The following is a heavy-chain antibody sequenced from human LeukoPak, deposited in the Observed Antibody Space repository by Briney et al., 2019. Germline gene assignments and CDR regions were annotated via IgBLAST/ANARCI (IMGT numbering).Heavy chain of an antibody. Sequence: TGGSLRLSCAASGFTFSSYGMHWVRQAPGKGLEWVAFIRYDGSNKYYADSVKGRFTISRDNSKNTLYLQMNSLRAEDTAVYYCAKDTYYYDSSGYYPVDYWGQGTLVTVSS. CDR1: GFTFSSYG. CDR2: IRYDGSNK. D-gene: IGHD3-22*01. V-gene: IGHV3-30*02. J-gene: IGHJ4*02. CDR3: AKDTYYYDSSGYYPVDY.